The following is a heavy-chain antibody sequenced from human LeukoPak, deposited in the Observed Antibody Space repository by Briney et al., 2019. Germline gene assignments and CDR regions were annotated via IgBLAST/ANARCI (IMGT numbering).Heavy chain of an antibody. D-gene: IGHD6-13*01. V-gene: IGHV4-34*01. CDR1: GGSFSGYY. Sequence: SETLSLTCAVYGGSFSGYYWSWIRQPPGKGLEWIGEMNHSGSTNYNPSLKSRATISVDTAKNQVSLKLSSVTAADTAVYYCARAGIYSSSWPTFDYWGQGTLVTVSS. CDR3: ARAGIYSSSWPTFDY. CDR2: MNHSGST. J-gene: IGHJ4*02.